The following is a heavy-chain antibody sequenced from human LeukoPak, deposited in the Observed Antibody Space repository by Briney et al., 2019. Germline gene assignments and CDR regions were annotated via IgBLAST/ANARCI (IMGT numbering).Heavy chain of an antibody. Sequence: GGSLRLSCTASGFTFGDYAMSWVRQAPGKGLEWVGFIRSKAYGGKTEYAASVKGRFTISRDDSKSIAYLQMNSLRAEDTAMYYCAKTTSAYDSGDDYSDATNWFDPWGQGTLVTVSS. CDR1: GFTFGDYA. V-gene: IGHV3-49*04. CDR2: IRSKAYGGKT. D-gene: IGHD3-10*01. J-gene: IGHJ5*02. CDR3: AKTTSAYDSGDDYSDATNWFDP.